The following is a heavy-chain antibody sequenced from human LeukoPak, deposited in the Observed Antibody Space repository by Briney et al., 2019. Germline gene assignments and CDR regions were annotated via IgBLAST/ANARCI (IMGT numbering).Heavy chain of an antibody. D-gene: IGHD4-23*01. J-gene: IGHJ4*02. V-gene: IGHV3-53*01. CDR1: GFTVSSNY. CDR2: IYSGGST. Sequence: GGSLRLSCAVSGFTVSSNYMSWVRQAPGKGLEWVSVIYSGGSTYYADSVKGRFTISRDNSKNTLYLQMNSLRAEDTAVYYCARDPRHTYGGSGYYFDYWGQGTLVTVSS. CDR3: ARDPRHTYGGSGYYFDY.